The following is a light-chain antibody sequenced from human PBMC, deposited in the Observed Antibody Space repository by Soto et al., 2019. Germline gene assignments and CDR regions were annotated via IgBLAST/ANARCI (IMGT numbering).Light chain of an antibody. V-gene: IGLV1-44*01. J-gene: IGLJ1*01. CDR2: RNY. Sequence: QSVLTQPPSASGTPGQRVTISCSGSSSNIGRNSVNWYQQLPGTAPKLLVYRNYQRPSGVPDRFSGSKSGTSASLAISGLQSEDEADYYCAAWDDSLNGPVFGTGTKVTVL. CDR1: SSNIGRNS. CDR3: AAWDDSLNGPV.